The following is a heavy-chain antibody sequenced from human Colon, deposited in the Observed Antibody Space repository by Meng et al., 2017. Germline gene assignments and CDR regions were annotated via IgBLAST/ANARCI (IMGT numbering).Heavy chain of an antibody. J-gene: IGHJ4*02. V-gene: IGHV3-30*04. CDR2: ISYDGTYK. CDR3: ARANSSTWHYFDY. CDR1: GFPFSTYT. Sequence: GESLKISCAASGFPFSTYTIHWVRQAPGKGPEWVAVISYDGTYKYSADSVRGRFTISRDNSKNTLSLQMNSLRPEDTAVYYCARANSSTWHYFDYWGQGTLVTVSS. D-gene: IGHD6-13*01.